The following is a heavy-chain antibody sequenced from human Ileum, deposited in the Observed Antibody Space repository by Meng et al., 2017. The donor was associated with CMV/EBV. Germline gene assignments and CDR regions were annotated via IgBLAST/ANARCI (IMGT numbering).Heavy chain of an antibody. Sequence: QVQLVQSGAEVKKPGASVKVSCKAYGYDFRFSSIHWVRQAPGQGLEWMGYINGGNGDTAFSPKAQGRVTITRDTSASTAYMELNNLRSEDTGIYYCARSGDPGITVTGAFDIWGQGTLVTVSS. D-gene: IGHD6-19*01. CDR2: INGGNGDT. J-gene: IGHJ4*02. CDR1: GYDFRFSS. V-gene: IGHV1-3*01. CDR3: ARSGDPGITVTGAFDI.